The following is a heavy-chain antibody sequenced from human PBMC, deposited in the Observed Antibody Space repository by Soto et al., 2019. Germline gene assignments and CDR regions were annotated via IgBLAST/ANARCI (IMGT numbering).Heavy chain of an antibody. CDR3: AILYGGYDFGY. Sequence: SVEICCKASVYTLTGYYIHWVRQAPGQGLEWMGWINPNSGGTNYAQKFQGWVTMTRDTSISTAYMELSRLRSDDTAVYYCAILYGGYDFGYWGQGTLVTVSS. CDR1: VYTLTGYY. CDR2: INPNSGGT. V-gene: IGHV1-2*04. J-gene: IGHJ4*02. D-gene: IGHD5-12*01.